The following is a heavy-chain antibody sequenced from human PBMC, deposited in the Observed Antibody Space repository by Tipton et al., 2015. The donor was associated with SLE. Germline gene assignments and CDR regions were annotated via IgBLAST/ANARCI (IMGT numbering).Heavy chain of an antibody. J-gene: IGHJ4*02. CDR2: IYYSGST. D-gene: IGHD3-9*01. CDR3: ARMRSDILTGYPLQTFDY. Sequence: TLSLTCAVYGGPFTGYYWSWIRQPPGKGLEWIGTIYYSGSTHYNPSLKSRVTISVDTSKNQFSLKLSSVTAADTAVYYCARMRSDILTGYPLQTFDYWGQGTLVTVSS. CDR1: GGPFTGYY. V-gene: IGHV4-34*01.